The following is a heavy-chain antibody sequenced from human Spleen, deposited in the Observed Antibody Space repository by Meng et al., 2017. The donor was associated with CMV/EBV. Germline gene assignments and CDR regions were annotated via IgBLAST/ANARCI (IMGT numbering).Heavy chain of an antibody. CDR3: ARGGPEEYCSSTSCLGNWFDP. V-gene: IGHV3-21*01. CDR1: GFTFSNYS. D-gene: IGHD2-2*01. Sequence: GGSLRLSCAASGFTFSNYSMNWVRQAPGKGLEWVSSISRGSTYIYYADSVKGRFTLSRDNAKNSLYLQMNSLRAEDTAVYYCARGGPEEYCSSTSCLGNWFDPWGQGTLVTVSS. CDR2: ISRGSTYI. J-gene: IGHJ5*02.